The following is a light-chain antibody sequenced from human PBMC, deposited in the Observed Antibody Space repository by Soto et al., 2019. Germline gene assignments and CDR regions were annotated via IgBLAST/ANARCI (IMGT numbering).Light chain of an antibody. J-gene: IGLJ3*02. CDR3: QSYDSSLSRRWV. CDR1: SSNIGSNT. Sequence: QSVLTQPPSASGTPGQRVTISCSGSSSNIGSNTVNWYQQLPGTAPKLLIYSNNQRPSGVPDRFSGSKSGTSASLAISGLQSEDEADYYCQSYDSSLSRRWVFGGGTKVTVL. V-gene: IGLV1-44*01. CDR2: SNN.